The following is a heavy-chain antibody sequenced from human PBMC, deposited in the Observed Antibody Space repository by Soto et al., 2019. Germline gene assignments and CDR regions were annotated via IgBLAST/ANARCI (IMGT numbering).Heavy chain of an antibody. V-gene: IGHV1-69*04. D-gene: IGHD1-7*01. J-gene: IGHJ4*02. CDR2: IIPILGIA. CDR1: GGTFSSYA. CDR3: ARELELRAGFDD. Sequence: QVQLVQSGAEVKKPGSSVKVSCKASGGTFSSYAISWVRQAPGQGLEWMGRIIPILGIANYAQKFQGRVTITADNSTSTAYMELSSLRSEDTAVYYCARELELRAGFDDWGQGTLVTVSS.